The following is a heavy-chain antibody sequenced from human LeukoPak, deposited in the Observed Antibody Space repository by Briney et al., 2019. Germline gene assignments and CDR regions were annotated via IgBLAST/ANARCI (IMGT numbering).Heavy chain of an antibody. CDR3: AKDQRNWAFDI. J-gene: IGHJ3*02. V-gene: IGHV3-48*03. Sequence: GGSLRLSCAASGFTFSSYEMHWVRQAPGKGLEWVSYISSSGSTIYYADSVKGRFTSSRDNSKNTLYLQMNSLRAEDTAVYYCAKDQRNWAFDIWGQGTMVTVSS. CDR2: ISSSGSTI. CDR1: GFTFSSYE.